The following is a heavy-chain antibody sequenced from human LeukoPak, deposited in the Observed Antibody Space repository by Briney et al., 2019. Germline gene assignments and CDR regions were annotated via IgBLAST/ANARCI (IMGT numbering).Heavy chain of an antibody. D-gene: IGHD6-13*01. J-gene: IGHJ5*02. CDR1: GFTVSSNY. CDR3: AREIHGAAGAENWFDP. V-gene: IGHV3-53*01. CDR2: IYSGGST. Sequence: GGSLRLSCAASGFTVSSNYMSWVRQAPGKGLEWVSVIYSGGSTYYADSVKGRFTISRDNSKNTLYLQMNSLRAEDTAVYYCAREIHGAAGAENWFDPWGQGTLVTVSS.